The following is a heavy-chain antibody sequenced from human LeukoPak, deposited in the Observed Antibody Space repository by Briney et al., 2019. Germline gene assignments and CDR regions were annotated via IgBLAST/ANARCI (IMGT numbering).Heavy chain of an antibody. Sequence: SDTLSLTCTVSGGSISSYYWSWLRQPPGKGLEWIGYIYYSGSTNYNPPLKSRVTISVDTSKNQFSLKLSSVTAADTAVYYCARDHPITGTTWYYGMDVWGQGTTVTVSS. CDR2: IYYSGST. CDR3: ARDHPITGTTWYYGMDV. V-gene: IGHV4-59*12. D-gene: IGHD1-7*01. CDR1: GGSISSYY. J-gene: IGHJ6*02.